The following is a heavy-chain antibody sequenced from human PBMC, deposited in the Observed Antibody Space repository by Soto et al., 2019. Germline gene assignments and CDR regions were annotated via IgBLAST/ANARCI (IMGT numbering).Heavy chain of an antibody. D-gene: IGHD5-18*01. CDR3: AHRTYGYQYSCDY. Sequence: QITLKESGTTLVKPTQTLTLTCTFSGFSLSTRGVGVGWICQPPGRALEWLALIYWEHNKRHSPSLNNRLTITRDTSKYLLVLTMTIMDPVDTATYYCAHRTYGYQYSCDYWGQGTLVTVSS. CDR1: GFSLSTRGVG. V-gene: IGHV2-5*02. CDR2: IYWEHNK. J-gene: IGHJ4*02.